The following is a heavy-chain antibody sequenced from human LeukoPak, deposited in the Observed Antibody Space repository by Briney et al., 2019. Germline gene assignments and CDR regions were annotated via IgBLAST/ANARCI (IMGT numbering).Heavy chain of an antibody. CDR2: IKQDGSEK. J-gene: IGHJ4*02. V-gene: IGHV3-7*01. CDR1: AFTFSRYY. D-gene: IGHD5-24*01. Sequence: GGSLRLSCAASAFTFSRYYMSWVRQAPGKGLEWVASIKQDGSEKYYVDSVKGRFTISRDNPEKSLYLQMHSLRVEDTAVYYCAKDGDGIKAPFDYWGQGTLVTVCS. CDR3: AKDGDGIKAPFDY.